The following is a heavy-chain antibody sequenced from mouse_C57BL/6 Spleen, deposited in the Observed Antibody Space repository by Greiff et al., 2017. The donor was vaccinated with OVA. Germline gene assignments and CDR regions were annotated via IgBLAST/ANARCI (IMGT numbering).Heavy chain of an antibody. CDR1: GYTFTSYW. CDR2: IDPSDSYT. CDR3: ARYGAYYSNYVNFDY. J-gene: IGHJ2*01. D-gene: IGHD2-5*01. Sequence: VQLQQPGAELVMPGASVKLSCKASGYTFTSYWMHWVKQRPGQGLEWIGEIDPSDSYTNYNQKFKGKSTLTVDKSSSTAYMQLSSLTSEDSAVYYCARYGAYYSNYVNFDYWGQGTTLTVSS. V-gene: IGHV1-69*01.